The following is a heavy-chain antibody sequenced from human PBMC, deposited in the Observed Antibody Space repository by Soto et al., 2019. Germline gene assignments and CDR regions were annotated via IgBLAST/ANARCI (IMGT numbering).Heavy chain of an antibody. CDR3: ARAYYGSGYYYYYGMDV. J-gene: IGHJ6*02. Sequence: SETLSLTCAVYGGSFSGYYWSWIRQPPGKGLEWIGEINHSGGTNYNPSLKSRVTISVDTSKNQFSLKLSSVTAADTAVYYCARAYYGSGYYYYYGMDVWGQGTTVTVSS. D-gene: IGHD3-10*01. V-gene: IGHV4-34*01. CDR2: INHSGGT. CDR1: GGSFSGYY.